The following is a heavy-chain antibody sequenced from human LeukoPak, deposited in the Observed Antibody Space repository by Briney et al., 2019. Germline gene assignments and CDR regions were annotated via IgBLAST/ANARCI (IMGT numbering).Heavy chain of an antibody. CDR3: VKDREYCSGGSCYDPIFDY. J-gene: IGHJ4*02. CDR2: ISDDGRT. V-gene: IGHV3-23*01. D-gene: IGHD2-15*01. Sequence: GGSLRLSCAASGFTFSTYTMAWVRQAPGGGLEWVSCISDDGRTYYADSVKGRFAISRDNSKSMMSLQMDSLRAEDTAVYYCVKDREYCSGGSCYDPIFDYWGQGTLVTVSS. CDR1: GFTFSTYT.